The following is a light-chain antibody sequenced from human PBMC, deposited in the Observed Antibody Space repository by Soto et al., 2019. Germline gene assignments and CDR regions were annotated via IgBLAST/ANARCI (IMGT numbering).Light chain of an antibody. V-gene: IGLV2-8*01. CDR2: EVN. CDR3: SSYSNINTLL. J-gene: IGLJ2*01. CDR1: SSDVGGYNY. Sequence: QSALTQPPSASGSPGQSVTVSCTGTSSDVGGYNYVSWYQQHPGKVPKLMIYEVNKRPSGVPDRFSGSKSGNTASLTVSGLQAEDEADYYCSSYSNINTLLFGGGTKGTVL.